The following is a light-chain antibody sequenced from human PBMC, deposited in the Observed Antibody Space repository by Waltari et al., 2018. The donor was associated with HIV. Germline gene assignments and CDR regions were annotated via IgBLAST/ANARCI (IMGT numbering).Light chain of an antibody. Sequence: SFELTQPPSVSVSQGQTASITCSGDKLGNKYACWYQHQAGQSPVLVIYQDNKRPSGIPQRFSGSNSGNTATLTISGTQAMDEADYYCQAWDSGNVVFGGGTKLTVL. CDR2: QDN. CDR1: KLGNKY. CDR3: QAWDSGNVV. V-gene: IGLV3-1*01. J-gene: IGLJ3*02.